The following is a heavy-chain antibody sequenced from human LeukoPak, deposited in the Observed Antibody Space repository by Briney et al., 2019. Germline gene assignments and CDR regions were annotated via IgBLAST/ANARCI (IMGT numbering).Heavy chain of an antibody. CDR3: ARVGGYCSSTSCQGGWFDP. V-gene: IGHV4-4*07. CDR2: IYTSGST. D-gene: IGHD2-2*01. CDR1: GGSISSYY. J-gene: IGHJ5*02. Sequence: SETLSLTCTVSGGSISSYYWSWIRQPAGKGLEWIGRIYTSGSTTYNPSLKSRVTMSVDTSKNQFSLKLSSVTAADTAVYYCARVGGYCSSTSCQGGWFDPWGQGTLVTVSS.